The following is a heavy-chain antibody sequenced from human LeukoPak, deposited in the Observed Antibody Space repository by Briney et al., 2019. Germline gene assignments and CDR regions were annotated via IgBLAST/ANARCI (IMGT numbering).Heavy chain of an antibody. V-gene: IGHV4-39*01. CDR3: ARHPRMTIRYFDWLAITPPRHYYYYGMDV. CDR2: IYYSGST. CDR1: GGSISSSSYY. Sequence: SETLSLTCTVSGGSISSSSYYWGWIRQPPGKGLEWIGSIYYSGSTYYNPSLKSRVTISVDTSKNQFDLKLSSVTAADTAVYYCARHPRMTIRYFDWLAITPPRHYYYYGMDVWGKGTTVTVSS. D-gene: IGHD3-9*01. J-gene: IGHJ6*04.